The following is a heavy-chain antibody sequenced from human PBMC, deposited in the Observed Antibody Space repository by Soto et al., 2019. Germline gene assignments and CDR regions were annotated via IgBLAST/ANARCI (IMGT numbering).Heavy chain of an antibody. Sequence: GGSLRLSCAASGFTFSSYAMHWVRQAPGKGLEWVAVISYDGSNKYYADSVKGRFTISRDNSKNTLYLQMNSLRAEDTAVYYCARSRAVAGTGFDYWGQGTLVTVSS. CDR1: GFTFSSYA. V-gene: IGHV3-30-3*01. CDR2: ISYDGSNK. J-gene: IGHJ4*02. D-gene: IGHD6-19*01. CDR3: ARSRAVAGTGFDY.